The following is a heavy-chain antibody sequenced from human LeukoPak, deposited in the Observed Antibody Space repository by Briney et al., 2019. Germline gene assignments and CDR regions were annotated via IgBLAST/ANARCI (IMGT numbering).Heavy chain of an antibody. CDR1: GGSISSSSCY. V-gene: IGHV4-39*02. Sequence: PSETLSLTCTVSGGSISSSSCYWGWIRQPPGKGLEWIGSIYYSGSTYYNPSLKSRVTISVDTSKNQFSLKLSSVTAADTAVYYCAREEESGGDCYSFDYWGQGTLVTVSS. CDR3: AREEESGGDCYSFDY. D-gene: IGHD2-21*02. CDR2: IYYSGST. J-gene: IGHJ4*02.